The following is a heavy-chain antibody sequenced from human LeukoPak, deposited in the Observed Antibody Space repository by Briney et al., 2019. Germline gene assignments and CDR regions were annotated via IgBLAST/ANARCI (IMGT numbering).Heavy chain of an antibody. V-gene: IGHV3-73*01. CDR1: GFTFSSYT. J-gene: IGHJ6*02. CDR3: TRVGGGMYYYGSGSTMDYYYGMDV. D-gene: IGHD3-10*01. CDR2: IRSKAHSFAT. Sequence: QPGGSLRLSCAASGFTFSSYTMNWVRQAPGKGLEWVGRIRSKAHSFATAYAASVKGRFTISRDDSKDTAYLQMNSLKSEDTAVYYWTRVGGGMYYYGSGSTMDYYYGMDVWGQGTTVTVSS.